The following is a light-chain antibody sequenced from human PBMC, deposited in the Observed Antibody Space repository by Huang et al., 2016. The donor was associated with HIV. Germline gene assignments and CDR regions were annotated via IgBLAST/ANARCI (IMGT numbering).Light chain of an antibody. V-gene: IGKV4-1*01. CDR3: QQYYSTPPT. Sequence: DIVMTQSPDSLAVSLGERATINCKSSKSVLYSSNNKNYLAWYQQKPGQPPKLLIYWASTRESVVPDRFSGSGSGTDFTLTISSLQAEDVAVYYCQQYYSTPPTFGGGTKVEIK. CDR2: WAS. CDR1: KSVLYSSNNKNY. J-gene: IGKJ4*01.